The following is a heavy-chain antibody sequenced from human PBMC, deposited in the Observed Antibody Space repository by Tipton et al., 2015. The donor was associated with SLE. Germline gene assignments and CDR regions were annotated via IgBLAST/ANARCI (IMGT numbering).Heavy chain of an antibody. CDR1: GDSVSSNSAA. CDR2: TYYRYKWYN. J-gene: IGHJ3*02. V-gene: IGHV6-1*01. D-gene: IGHD6-13*01. CDR3: ARGSAAGTVGAFDI. Sequence: TLSLTCAISGDSVSSNSAAWNWIRQSPSRGLEWLGRTYYRYKWYNDYAVSVKRLITINPDTSKNQLSLQQNSVTPEDTAVYYCARGSAAGTVGAFDIWGQGTMVTVSS.